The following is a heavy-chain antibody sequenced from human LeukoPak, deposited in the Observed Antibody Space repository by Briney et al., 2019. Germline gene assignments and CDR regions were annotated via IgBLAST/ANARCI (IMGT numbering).Heavy chain of an antibody. D-gene: IGHD2-15*01. CDR1: GGSISSYY. CDR2: IYTSGST. V-gene: IGHV4-4*07. CDR3: ARVDLRAAYFDY. J-gene: IGHJ4*02. Sequence: SETLSLTCTVSGGSISSYYWSWIRQLAGKGLEWIGRIYTSGSTGYYPSLKSRVTMSVDTSKNQFSLKLSSVTAADTAVYYCARVDLRAAYFDYWGQGTLVTVSS.